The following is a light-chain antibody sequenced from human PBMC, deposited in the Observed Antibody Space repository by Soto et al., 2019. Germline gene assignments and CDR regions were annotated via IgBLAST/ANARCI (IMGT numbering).Light chain of an antibody. Sequence: EIVLTRSLGTLSLSPWDGATLCCRASQSVMRYLAWYQQKPGQAPRLLIYDASYRATDTPARFSGSGSETDFTLTISSLEPEDFAVYYCQHRFNWPWTFGQGTKVDI. CDR3: QHRFNWPWT. J-gene: IGKJ1*01. V-gene: IGKV3-11*01. CDR1: QSVMRY. CDR2: DAS.